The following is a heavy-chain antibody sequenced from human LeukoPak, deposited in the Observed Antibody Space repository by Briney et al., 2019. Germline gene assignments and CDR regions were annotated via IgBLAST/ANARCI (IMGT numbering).Heavy chain of an antibody. Sequence: GGSLRLSCVASGFTFSSYWMSWVRQAPGKGLEWVANIKQDGSEKYYVDSVKGRFTISRDNAKNSLYLQMNSLRAEDTAVHYCARGGRHSSSWEDTDAFDIWGQGTMVTVSS. CDR3: ARGGRHSSSWEDTDAFDI. J-gene: IGHJ3*02. CDR2: IKQDGSEK. CDR1: GFTFSSYW. D-gene: IGHD6-13*01. V-gene: IGHV3-7*01.